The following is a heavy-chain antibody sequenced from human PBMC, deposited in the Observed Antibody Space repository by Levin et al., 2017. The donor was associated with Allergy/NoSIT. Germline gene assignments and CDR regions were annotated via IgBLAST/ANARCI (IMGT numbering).Heavy chain of an antibody. CDR2: INHTGNT. V-gene: IGHV4-34*01. J-gene: IGHJ4*02. CDR1: GGSLRGYS. D-gene: IGHD4-17*01. Sequence: PSETLSLTCAVYGGSLRGYSWSWIRQSPAKGLEWIGEINHTGNTKYIPSLKSRVIVSADRSKNQFSLKLTSVTAADTGVYYCARAWQDYAGYARYFDQWGQGVLVTVSS. CDR3: ARAWQDYAGYARYFDQ.